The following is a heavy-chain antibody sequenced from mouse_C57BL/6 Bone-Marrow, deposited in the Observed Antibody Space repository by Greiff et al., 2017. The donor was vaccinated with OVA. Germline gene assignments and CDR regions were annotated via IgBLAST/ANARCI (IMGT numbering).Heavy chain of an antibody. Sequence: QVQLKESGPGLVAPSQSLSITCTVSGFSLTSYGVDWVRQSPGKGLEWLGVIWGVGSTNYNSALKSRLSISKDQAKSQVFLKMNSLQTDDTAMYYCASGDYGTRFAYWGQGTLVTVSA. D-gene: IGHD1-1*01. CDR2: IWGVGST. CDR3: ASGDYGTRFAY. J-gene: IGHJ3*01. V-gene: IGHV2-6*01. CDR1: GFSLTSYG.